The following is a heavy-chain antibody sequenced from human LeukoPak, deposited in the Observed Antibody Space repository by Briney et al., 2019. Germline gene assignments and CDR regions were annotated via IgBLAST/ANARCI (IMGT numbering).Heavy chain of an antibody. J-gene: IGHJ4*02. CDR1: GYTFTSYD. CDR3: ARDDGYRSHY. D-gene: IGHD3-16*02. CDR2: ISAYNGNT. V-gene: IGHV1-18*01. Sequence: ASVKVSCKASGYTFTSYDINWVRQAPGQGLEWMGWISAYNGNTNYAQKLQGRVTMTTDTSTSTAYMGLRSLRSDDTAVYYCARDDGYRSHYWGQGTLVTVSS.